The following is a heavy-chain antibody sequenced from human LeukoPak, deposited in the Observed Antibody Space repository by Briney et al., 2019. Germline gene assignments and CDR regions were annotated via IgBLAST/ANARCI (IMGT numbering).Heavy chain of an antibody. Sequence: PSETLSLTCTVSGDSISSYYWSWIRQPPGKGLEWIGYINYSGNTNYNPSLKSRVTISVDTSKNQFSLRLSSVTAADTAVYYCAREGRQDYVYFAYWRQGTLVTVSS. V-gene: IGHV4-59*01. D-gene: IGHD4-17*01. CDR3: AREGRQDYVYFAY. CDR1: GDSISSYY. J-gene: IGHJ4*02. CDR2: INYSGNT.